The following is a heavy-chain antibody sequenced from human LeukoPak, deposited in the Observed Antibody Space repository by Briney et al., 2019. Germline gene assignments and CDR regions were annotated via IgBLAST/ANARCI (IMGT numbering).Heavy chain of an antibody. J-gene: IGHJ3*02. CDR3: AGGTTNTKGAFDM. CDR1: GYTFTNHY. CDR2: INPSGSST. D-gene: IGHD2-8*01. V-gene: IGHV1-46*01. Sequence: GASVKVSCKASGYTFTNHYIHWVRQAPGQGLEWMGIINPSGSSTSYAQKFQGRVTMTRDTSTSTVYMELSSLRSEDTAVYYCAGGTTNTKGAFDMWGQGTMVTVSS.